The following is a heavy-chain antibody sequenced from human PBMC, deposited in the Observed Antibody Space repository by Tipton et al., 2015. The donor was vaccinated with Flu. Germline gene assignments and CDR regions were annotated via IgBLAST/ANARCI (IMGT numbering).Heavy chain of an antibody. J-gene: IGHJ4*02. CDR2: MNPNTGNT. D-gene: IGHD1-20*01. CDR1: GYIFINYD. V-gene: IGHV1-8*01. CDR3: ARVPPFNNWNDESDY. Sequence: QSGPEVRKPGASVKVSCKASGYIFINYDINWVRQATGQGLEWMGWMNPNTGNTGYAQKFQGKVTMTRDTSISTAYMELSSLTSEDTAIYYCARVPPFNNWNDESDYWGQGTLVTVSS.